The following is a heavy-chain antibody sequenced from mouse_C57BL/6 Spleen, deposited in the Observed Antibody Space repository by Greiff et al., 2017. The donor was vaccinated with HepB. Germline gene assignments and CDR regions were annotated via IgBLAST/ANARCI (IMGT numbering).Heavy chain of an antibody. CDR1: GFNIKDYY. CDR3: TTEGYYYGSSPYFDY. J-gene: IGHJ2*01. Sequence: VQLKQSGAELVRPGASVKLSCTASGFNIKDYYMHWVKQRPEQGLEWIGRIDPEDGDTEYAPKFQGKATMTADTSSNTAYLQLSSLTSEDTAVYYCTTEGYYYGSSPYFDYWGQGTTLTVSS. V-gene: IGHV14-1*01. CDR2: IDPEDGDT. D-gene: IGHD1-1*01.